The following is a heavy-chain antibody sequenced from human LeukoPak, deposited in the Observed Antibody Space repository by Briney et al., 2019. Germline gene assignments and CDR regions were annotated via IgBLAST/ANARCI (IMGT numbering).Heavy chain of an antibody. Sequence: GGSLRLSCAASGFTFSSYWMSWVRQAPGKGLEWVANIKQDGSEKYYVDSVKGRFTISRDNAKNSLYLQMNSLRAEDTAVYYCASRDYGDYRRRGDAFDIWGQGTMVTVSS. D-gene: IGHD4-17*01. CDR1: GFTFSSYW. CDR2: IKQDGSEK. CDR3: ASRDYGDYRRRGDAFDI. V-gene: IGHV3-7*01. J-gene: IGHJ3*02.